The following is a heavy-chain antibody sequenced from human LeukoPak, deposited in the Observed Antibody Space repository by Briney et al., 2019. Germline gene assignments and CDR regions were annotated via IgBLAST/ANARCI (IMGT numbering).Heavy chain of an antibody. CDR1: GXXISXXX. CDR2: IYYSGST. V-gene: IGHV4-59*08. Sequence: LTCTVXGXXISXXXXXWXXXXXXXXXXWIGXIYYSGSTNYNPSLKSRVTISVDTYKNQFSLKLSSVTAADTAVYYXAGRPXXXYFXLXGR. CDR3: AGRPXXXYFXL. J-gene: IGHJ2*01.